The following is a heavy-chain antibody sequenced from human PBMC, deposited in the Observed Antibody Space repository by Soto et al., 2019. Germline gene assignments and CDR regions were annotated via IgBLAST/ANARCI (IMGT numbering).Heavy chain of an antibody. J-gene: IGHJ5*02. CDR1: SYTFTSYD. D-gene: IGHD3-3*01. CDR3: ARDVRFSEWLLSTPVNNWFDP. Sequence: ASLKVSYKASSYTFTSYDNMCVRHPPAEGLEGMVWISSYNGNTNYAQKLQGRVTMTTDTSTNTVYMELKSLRSDDTAVYYCARDVRFSEWLLSTPVNNWFDPWGQGTLVNVSS. V-gene: IGHV1-18*01. CDR2: ISSYNGNT.